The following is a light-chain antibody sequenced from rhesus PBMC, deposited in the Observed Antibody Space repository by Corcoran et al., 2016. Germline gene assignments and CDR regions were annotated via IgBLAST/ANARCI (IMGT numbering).Light chain of an antibody. Sequence: DIQMTQSPSALSASVGDRVTISCRASQNIYNNVAWYQQKPGKAPKLLLYAASRLQSGIPSRFSGIGSGTVFTLTISSLQPEDTAAYYCQQFYGHPFTFGPGTKLDFK. CDR2: AAS. J-gene: IGKJ3*01. V-gene: IGKV1-44*03. CDR3: QQFYGHPFT. CDR1: QNIYNN.